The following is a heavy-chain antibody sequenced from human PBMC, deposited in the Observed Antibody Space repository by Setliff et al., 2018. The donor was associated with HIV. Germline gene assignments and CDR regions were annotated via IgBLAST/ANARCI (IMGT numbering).Heavy chain of an antibody. Sequence: ASVKVSRKASGYTFTSYGINWVRQATGQGLEWMGWMNPNSGNTGYAQKFLGRVTMTRNTSISTAYMELRSLRSEDTAVYFCARVTPYCGGDCFDAFDIWGQGTMDTVSS. CDR3: ARVTPYCGGDCFDAFDI. J-gene: IGHJ3*02. V-gene: IGHV1-8*02. CDR2: MNPNSGNT. D-gene: IGHD2-21*02. CDR1: GYTFTSYG.